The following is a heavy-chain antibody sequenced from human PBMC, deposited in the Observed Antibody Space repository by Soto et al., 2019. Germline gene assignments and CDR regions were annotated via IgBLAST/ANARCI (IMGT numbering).Heavy chain of an antibody. J-gene: IGHJ3*02. V-gene: IGHV3-74*01. CDR1: GFTFSSFV. D-gene: IGHD1-20*01. CDR2: INSDGSST. CDR3: ARDLSGTWGGDAFDI. Sequence: PGGSLRLSCADSGFTFSSFVMSWVREAPGKGLEWVSTINSDGSSTSYADSVKGRFTISRDNAKNTLYLQMNSLRAEDTAVYYFARDLSGTWGGDAFDIWGQGTKVTVSS.